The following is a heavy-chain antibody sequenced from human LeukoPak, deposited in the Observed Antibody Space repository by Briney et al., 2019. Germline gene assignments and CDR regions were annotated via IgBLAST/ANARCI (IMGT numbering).Heavy chain of an antibody. J-gene: IGHJ6*03. D-gene: IGHD3-22*01. Sequence: GGSLRLSCAASGFTLSSYWMSWVRQAPGKGLEWVANIKQDGSEKYYVDSVKGRFTISRDNAKNSLYLQMNSLRAEDTAVYYCARVAYYYDSSTPLHHYYYYMDVWGKGTTVTVSS. CDR1: GFTLSSYW. CDR2: IKQDGSEK. V-gene: IGHV3-7*02. CDR3: ARVAYYYDSSTPLHHYYYYMDV.